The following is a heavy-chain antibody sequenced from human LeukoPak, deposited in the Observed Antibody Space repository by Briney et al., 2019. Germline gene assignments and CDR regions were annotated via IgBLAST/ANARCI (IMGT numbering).Heavy chain of an antibody. V-gene: IGHV3-11*01. CDR1: GFTFSDYY. CDR3: GAYGDYELRYYYYNGMDV. D-gene: IGHD4-17*01. Sequence: GGSLRLSCAASGFTFSDYYMSWIRQAPGKGLEWVSYISSSGSTIYYADSVKGRFTISRDNAKNSLYLQMNSLRAEDTAVYYCGAYGDYELRYYYYNGMDVWGQGTTVTVSS. J-gene: IGHJ6*02. CDR2: ISSSGSTI.